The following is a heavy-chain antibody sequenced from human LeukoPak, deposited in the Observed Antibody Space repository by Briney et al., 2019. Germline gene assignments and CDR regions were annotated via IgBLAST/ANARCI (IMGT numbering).Heavy chain of an antibody. CDR2: FDPEDGET. Sequence: GASVKVSRKVSGYTLTELSMHWVRQAPGKGLEWMGGFDPEDGETIYAQKFQGRVTMTEDTSTDTAYMELSSLRSEDTAVYYCATGVGYSSGWYTLDYWGRGTLVTVSS. CDR3: ATGVGYSSGWYTLDY. CDR1: GYTLTELS. V-gene: IGHV1-24*01. D-gene: IGHD6-19*01. J-gene: IGHJ4*02.